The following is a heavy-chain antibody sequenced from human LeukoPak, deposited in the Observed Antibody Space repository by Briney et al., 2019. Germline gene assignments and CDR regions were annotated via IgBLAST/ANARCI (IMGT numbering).Heavy chain of an antibody. V-gene: IGHV5-51*01. Sequence: GESLKISCKGSGYSFTSYWIGWVRRMPGKGLEWMGIIYPGDSDTRYSPSFQCPVTISADKSISTAYLQWSSLKASDTAMYYCARRLGTVTTQNWFDPWGQGTLVTVSS. CDR1: GYSFTSYW. D-gene: IGHD4-17*01. CDR3: ARRLGTVTTQNWFDP. J-gene: IGHJ5*02. CDR2: IYPGDSDT.